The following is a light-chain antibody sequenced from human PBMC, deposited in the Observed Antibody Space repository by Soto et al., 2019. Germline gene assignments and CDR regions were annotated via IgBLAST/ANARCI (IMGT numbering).Light chain of an antibody. CDR2: DVS. CDR1: SSDVGGYNY. Sequence: QSALTQPPSVSGSTGKSITISCTGTSSDVGGYNYVSWYQQHPGKAPKLMIYDVSNRPSGVSDRFSGSKSGNTASLTISGLQAEDEDDYYCSSYTSSSTSVVFGGGTKLTV. J-gene: IGLJ2*01. CDR3: SSYTSSSTSVV. V-gene: IGLV2-14*01.